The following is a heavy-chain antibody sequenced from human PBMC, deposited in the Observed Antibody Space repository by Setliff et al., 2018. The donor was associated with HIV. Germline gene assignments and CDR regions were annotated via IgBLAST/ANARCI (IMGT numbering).Heavy chain of an antibody. Sequence: SLRLSCAASGFSFSSYGMHWVRQAPGKGLEWVSSIGSSSSDIYYADSVKGRFTISRDNAKNSLYRQMNSLRAEDTAVYYCAKDPGGISGYYEGVESYFDYWGQGTLVTVSS. D-gene: IGHD3-22*01. CDR2: IGSSSSDI. J-gene: IGHJ4*02. CDR1: GFSFSSYG. CDR3: AKDPGGISGYYEGVESYFDY. V-gene: IGHV3-21*01.